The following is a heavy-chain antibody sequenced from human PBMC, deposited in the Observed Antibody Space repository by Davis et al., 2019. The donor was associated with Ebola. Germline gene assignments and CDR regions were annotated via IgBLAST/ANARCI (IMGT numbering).Heavy chain of an antibody. CDR2: IRSKANSYAT. V-gene: IGHV3-73*01. Sequence: PGGSLRLSCAASGFTFSGSSMHWVRQASGQGLEWVGHIRSKANSYATAYGASVKGRFTISSDDSKNTAYLQMNSLKTEDTAVYYCTTQGNIVATGHDYWGQGTLVTVSS. D-gene: IGHD5-12*01. CDR3: TTQGNIVATGHDY. J-gene: IGHJ4*02. CDR1: GFTFSGSS.